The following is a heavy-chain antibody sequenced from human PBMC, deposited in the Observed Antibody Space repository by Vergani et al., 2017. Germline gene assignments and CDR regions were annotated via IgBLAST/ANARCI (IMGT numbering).Heavy chain of an antibody. CDR2: INPSGGST. CDR1: GYTFTSYY. J-gene: IGHJ4*02. CDR3: AGEKGYYYDSSGYYLSH. D-gene: IGHD3-22*01. V-gene: IGHV1-46*03. Sequence: QVQLVQSGAEVKKPGASVKVSCKASGYTFTSYYMHWVRQAPGQGLEWMGIINPSGGSTSYTQKFQGRVTMTRDTSTSTVYMELSSLRSEDTAVYYSAGEKGYYYDSSGYYLSHWGQGTLVTVSS.